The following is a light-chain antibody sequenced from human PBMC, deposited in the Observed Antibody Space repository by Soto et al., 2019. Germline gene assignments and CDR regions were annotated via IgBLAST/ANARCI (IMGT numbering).Light chain of an antibody. Sequence: LTQPASVSGSPGQSITISCTGTSSDVGAYTSVSWYQHHPGKAPKVIIYEVNKRPSGISNRFSGSKSVNTASLTISGLQPDDEAHYYCSSYTSDNRDYVFGTGTKVTVL. CDR1: SSDVGAYTS. V-gene: IGLV2-14*01. J-gene: IGLJ1*01. CDR2: EVN. CDR3: SSYTSDNRDYV.